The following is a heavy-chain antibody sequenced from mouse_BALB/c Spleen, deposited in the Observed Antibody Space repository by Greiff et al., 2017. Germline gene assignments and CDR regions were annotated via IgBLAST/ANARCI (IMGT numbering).Heavy chain of an antibody. D-gene: IGHD4-1*01. J-gene: IGHJ4*01. CDR2: ISYSGST. V-gene: IGHV3-2*02. CDR1: GYSITSDYA. Sequence: HLVESGPGLVKPSQSLSLTCTVTGYSITSDYAWNWIRQFPGNKLEWMGYISYSGSTSYNPSLKSRISITRDTSKNQFFLQLNSVTTEDTATYYCARLGRYYYAMDYWGQGTSVTVSS. CDR3: ARLGRYYYAMDY.